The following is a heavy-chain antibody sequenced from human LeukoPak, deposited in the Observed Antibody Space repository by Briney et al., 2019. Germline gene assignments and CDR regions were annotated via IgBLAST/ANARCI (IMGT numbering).Heavy chain of an antibody. Sequence: SETLSLTCTVSGGSISSYYWSWIRQPPGKGLERIGYIYTSGSTNYNPSLKSRVTISVDTSRNQFSLKLSSVTAADTAVYYCAKTPWFDPWGQGTLVTVSS. CDR1: GGSISSYY. V-gene: IGHV4-4*09. J-gene: IGHJ5*02. CDR2: IYTSGST. CDR3: AKTPWFDP.